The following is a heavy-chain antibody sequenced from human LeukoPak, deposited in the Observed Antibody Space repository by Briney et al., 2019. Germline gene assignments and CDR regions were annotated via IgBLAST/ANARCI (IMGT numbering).Heavy chain of an antibody. CDR2: MNPNSGDT. J-gene: IGHJ4*02. CDR3: ARGHDSSGTHLFDY. D-gene: IGHD3-22*01. Sequence: ASVKVSCKASGYTFTSYDINWVRQATGQGLEWMAWMNPNSGDTGYAQKFQGRVIITRNTSISTAYMELSSLRSEDTAVYYCARGHDSSGTHLFDYWGQGTLVTVSS. CDR1: GYTFTSYD. V-gene: IGHV1-8*03.